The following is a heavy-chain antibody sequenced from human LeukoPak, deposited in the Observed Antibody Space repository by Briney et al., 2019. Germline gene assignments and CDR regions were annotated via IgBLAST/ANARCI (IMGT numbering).Heavy chain of an antibody. V-gene: IGHV4-59*01. Sequence: SETLSLTCTVSGGSISSYYWSWIRQPPGKGLEWIGYIYYSGSTNYNPSLKSRVTISVDTSKNQFSLKLSSVTAADTAVYYCARGSITIFGVVEYWFDPWGQGTLVTVSS. J-gene: IGHJ5*02. CDR2: IYYSGST. CDR3: ARGSITIFGVVEYWFDP. CDR1: GGSISSYY. D-gene: IGHD3-3*01.